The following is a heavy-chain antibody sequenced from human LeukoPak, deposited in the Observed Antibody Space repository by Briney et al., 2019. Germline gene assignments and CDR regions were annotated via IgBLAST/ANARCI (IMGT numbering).Heavy chain of an antibody. Sequence: SETLSLTCAVYGGSFSGYYWSWIRQPPGKGLEWIGEINHSGSTNYNPSLKSRVTISVDTSKNQFSLKLSSVTAADTAVYYWARGPTGITIFGVVHRVGTNWFDPWGQGTLVTVSS. CDR1: GGSFSGYY. V-gene: IGHV4-34*01. J-gene: IGHJ5*02. CDR2: INHSGST. D-gene: IGHD3-3*01. CDR3: ARGPTGITIFGVVHRVGTNWFDP.